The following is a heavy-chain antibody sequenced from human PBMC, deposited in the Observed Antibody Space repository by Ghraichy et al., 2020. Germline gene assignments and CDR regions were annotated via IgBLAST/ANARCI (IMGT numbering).Heavy chain of an antibody. Sequence: GESLNISCKGSGYSFTSYWISWVRQMPGKGLEWMGRIDPSDSYTNYSPSFQGHVTISADKSISTAYLQWSSLKASDTAMYYCARHRVYSSSWYNYYYGMDVWGQGTTVTVSS. V-gene: IGHV5-10-1*01. J-gene: IGHJ6*02. CDR2: IDPSDSYT. D-gene: IGHD6-13*01. CDR1: GYSFTSYW. CDR3: ARHRVYSSSWYNYYYGMDV.